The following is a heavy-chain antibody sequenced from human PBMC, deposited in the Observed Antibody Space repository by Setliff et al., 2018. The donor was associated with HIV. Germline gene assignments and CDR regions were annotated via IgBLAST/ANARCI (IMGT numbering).Heavy chain of an antibody. CDR1: GFTFSNYA. Sequence: PGESLKISCAASGFTFSNYAMTWVRQAPGKGLEWVSVISYSGGSTYYADSVKGRFTISRVNSKNTLYLQMNSLRSEDTAVYYCAKRVVTHYMDVWGKGTTVTVSS. D-gene: IGHD3-10*01. CDR2: ISYSGGST. J-gene: IGHJ6*03. CDR3: AKRVVTHYMDV. V-gene: IGHV3-23*01.